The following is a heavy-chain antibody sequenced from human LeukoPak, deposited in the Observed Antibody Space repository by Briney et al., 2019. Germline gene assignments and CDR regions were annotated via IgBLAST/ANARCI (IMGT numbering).Heavy chain of an antibody. CDR2: INPNSGGT. D-gene: IGHD3-10*01. J-gene: IGHJ4*02. Sequence: ASVKVSCKASGYTFTGYYMHWVRQAPGQGLEWMGWINPNSGGTNYAQKFQGRVTMTRDTSTSTAYMELSRLRSDDTAVYYCASRYGSGSPNFDYWGQGTLVTVSS. CDR3: ASRYGSGSPNFDY. CDR1: GYTFTGYY. V-gene: IGHV1-2*02.